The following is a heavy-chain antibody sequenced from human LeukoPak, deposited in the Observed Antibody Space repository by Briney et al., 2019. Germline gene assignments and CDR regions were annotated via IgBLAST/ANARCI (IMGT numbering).Heavy chain of an antibody. CDR1: GFTFSSYA. CDR3: ARFLYGGSYQSLDH. Sequence: GGSLRLSCAASGFTFSSYAMHWVRQAPGKGLEWVAVISYDGSNKYYADSVKGRFTISKDNSKNTLSLQMDSLRAEDTAVYYCARFLYGGSYQSLDHWGQGVLVTVSS. D-gene: IGHD1-26*01. V-gene: IGHV3-30-3*01. J-gene: IGHJ4*02. CDR2: ISYDGSNK.